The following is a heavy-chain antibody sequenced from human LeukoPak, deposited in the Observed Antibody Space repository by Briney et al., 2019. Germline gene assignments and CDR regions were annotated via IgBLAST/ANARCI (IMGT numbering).Heavy chain of an antibody. J-gene: IGHJ4*02. CDR2: INHSGST. D-gene: IGHD6-25*01. Sequence: SXTLSXTCTVSGGSISSSSYYWGWIRQPPGKGLEWVGSINHSGSTNYNPSLKSRVTISVDTSKNQFSLKLSSVTAADTAVYYCARERRFDYWGQGTLVTVSS. CDR1: GGSISSSSYY. CDR3: ARERRFDY. V-gene: IGHV4-39*07.